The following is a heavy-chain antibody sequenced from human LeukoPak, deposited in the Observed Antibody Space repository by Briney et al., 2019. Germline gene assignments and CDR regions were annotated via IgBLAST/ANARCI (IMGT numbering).Heavy chain of an antibody. J-gene: IGHJ6*02. CDR1: GFTFSSYS. CDR3: ARDLTHRDYYYGMDV. V-gene: IGHV3-21*01. Sequence: GGSLRLSCAASGFTFSSYSMNWVRQAPGKGLEWVSSISSSSSYIYYADSVKGRFTISRDNAKNSLYLQMNSLRAEDTAVYYCARDLTHRDYYYGMDVWGQGTTVTVSS. CDR2: ISSSSSYI. D-gene: IGHD1-14*01.